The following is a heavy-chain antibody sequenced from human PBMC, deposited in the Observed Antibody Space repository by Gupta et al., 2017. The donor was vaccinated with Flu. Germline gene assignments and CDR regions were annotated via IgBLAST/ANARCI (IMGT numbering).Heavy chain of an antibody. Sequence: WVRQAPGKGLEWVSVIYSGGSTQYADSVRGRFTISLDDSKNALYLQMNALRDEDTAVYYCARDESRGPAFFYWGQGTLVTVSS. V-gene: IGHV3-53*01. D-gene: IGHD3-3*01. CDR2: IYSGGST. CDR3: ARDESRGPAFFY. J-gene: IGHJ4*02.